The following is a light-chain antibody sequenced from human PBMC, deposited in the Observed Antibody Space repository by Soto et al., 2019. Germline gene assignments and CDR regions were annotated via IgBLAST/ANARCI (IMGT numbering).Light chain of an antibody. J-gene: IGLJ1*01. CDR3: SSYTSTSTV. Sequence: QSALTQPASVSGSPGQSITISCTGISSDGDVYKDVSWYQQHPGKAPKLMIYEVTYRPSGVSNRFSGSKSGNTASLTISGLQAEDEADYYCSSYTSTSTVFGTGTKLTVL. CDR2: EVT. V-gene: IGLV2-14*01. CDR1: SSDGDVYKD.